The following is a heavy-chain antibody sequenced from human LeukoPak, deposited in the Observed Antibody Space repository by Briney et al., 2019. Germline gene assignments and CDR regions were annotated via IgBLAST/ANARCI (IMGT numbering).Heavy chain of an antibody. D-gene: IGHD4-17*01. Sequence: LETLSLTCTVSGGSISSYYWSWIRQPAGKGLEWIGRIYTSGSTNYNPSLKSRVTMSVDTSKNQFSLKLSSVTAADTAVYYCARVGSDYGDYVSDYYMDVWGKGTTVTVSS. J-gene: IGHJ6*03. CDR2: IYTSGST. CDR1: GGSISSYY. CDR3: ARVGSDYGDYVSDYYMDV. V-gene: IGHV4-4*07.